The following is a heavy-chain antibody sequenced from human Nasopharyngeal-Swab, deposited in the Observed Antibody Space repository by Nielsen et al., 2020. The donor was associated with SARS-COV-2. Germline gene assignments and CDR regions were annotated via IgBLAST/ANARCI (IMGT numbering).Heavy chain of an antibody. J-gene: IGHJ4*02. Sequence: GESLKISCAASGFSFGSFAMNWVRQSPGKGLEWVSVIYYDGTTYYADSVKGRFTISRDNSRNTLYLQMTSLRVEDTALYYCTRDSRDCDADVCYWGGADYWGQGTLVTVSS. CDR3: TRDSRDCDADVCYWGGADY. V-gene: IGHV3-53*01. CDR1: GFSFGSFA. D-gene: IGHD2-15*01. CDR2: IYYDGTT.